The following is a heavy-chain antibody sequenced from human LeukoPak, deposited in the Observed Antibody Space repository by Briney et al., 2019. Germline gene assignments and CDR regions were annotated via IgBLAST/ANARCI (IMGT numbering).Heavy chain of an antibody. CDR3: ASSLSSGPEDY. J-gene: IGHJ4*02. Sequence: SETLSLTCAVYGGSFSGYYWSWIRQPAGKGLEWIGRIYTSGSTNYNPSLKSRVTMSVDTSKNQFSLKLSSVTAADTAVYYCASSLSSGPEDYWGQGTLVTVSS. CDR1: GGSFSGYY. CDR2: IYTSGST. D-gene: IGHD6-19*01. V-gene: IGHV4-59*10.